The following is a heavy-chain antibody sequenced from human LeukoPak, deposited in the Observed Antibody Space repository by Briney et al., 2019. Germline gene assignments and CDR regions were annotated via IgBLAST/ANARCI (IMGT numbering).Heavy chain of an antibody. CDR2: IRSNGDDI. CDR1: GFIFRHYT. D-gene: IGHD5-24*01. V-gene: IGHV3-21*05. Sequence: PGGSLRLSCAASGFIFRHYTMTWVRQAPGKGLEWVSHIRSNGDDIRYADFVEGRFTISRDNAKNSLYLQMNSLRAEDTAVYYCARVIDGYNSPPPDYWGQGTLVTVSS. CDR3: ARVIDGYNSPPPDY. J-gene: IGHJ4*02.